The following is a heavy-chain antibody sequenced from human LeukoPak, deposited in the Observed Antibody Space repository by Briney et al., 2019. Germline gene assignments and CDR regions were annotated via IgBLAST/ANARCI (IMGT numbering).Heavy chain of an antibody. J-gene: IGHJ4*02. V-gene: IGHV3-53*01. CDR3: TRGRLSFDH. CDR2: VYSDGKT. D-gene: IGHD6-25*01. Sequence: GGSLRLSCAASGFTVTYSYMNWVRQAPGKGLEWVSVVYSDGKTYYADSVKGRFTVSRDNSKNTVYLQMNSLRDEDTAVYYCTRGRLSFDHWGQGTLVTVSS. CDR1: GFTVTYSY.